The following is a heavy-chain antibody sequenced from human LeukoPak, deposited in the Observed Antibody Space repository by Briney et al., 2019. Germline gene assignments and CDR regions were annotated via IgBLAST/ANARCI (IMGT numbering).Heavy chain of an antibody. CDR3: ARRGIAVAGYDY. J-gene: IGHJ4*02. D-gene: IGHD6-19*01. CDR1: GGSISSGSYY. Sequence: TSQTLSLTCTVSGGSISSGSYYWSWIRQPAGKGLEWIGRIYTSGSTNYNPSLKSRVTISVDTSKNQFSLKLSSVTAADTAVYYCARRGIAVAGYDYWGQGTLVTVSS. V-gene: IGHV4-61*02. CDR2: IYTSGST.